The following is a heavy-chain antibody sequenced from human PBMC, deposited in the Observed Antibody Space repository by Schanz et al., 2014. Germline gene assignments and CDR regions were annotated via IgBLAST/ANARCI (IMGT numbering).Heavy chain of an antibody. J-gene: IGHJ4*02. Sequence: KNPGSSVKVSCKTSGGTFSNTAFAWLRQAPGQWLEWMGRIIPLIGSAKTAPNFQDRVKISAEKSTKTEYMELSSLRSEETAVYYCARDSETYCGGDCYSTRGQGTLVNV. CDR1: GGTFSNTA. CDR3: ARDSETYCGGDCYST. V-gene: IGHV1-69*04. D-gene: IGHD2-21*02. CDR2: IIPLIGSA.